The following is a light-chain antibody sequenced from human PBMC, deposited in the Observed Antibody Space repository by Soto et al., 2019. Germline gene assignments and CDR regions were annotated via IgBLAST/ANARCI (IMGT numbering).Light chain of an antibody. J-gene: IGLJ1*01. CDR2: EIS. CDR1: SSDVGGYNY. Sequence: QSALTQPASVSGSPGQSITISCTGTSSDVGGYNYVYWYQQHPGTAPKLMIYEISNRPSGVSNRFSGSKSGNTASLTISGLQTEDEADYYCSSYTTSSTPCVFGTGTKLTVL. CDR3: SSYTTSSTPCV. V-gene: IGLV2-14*01.